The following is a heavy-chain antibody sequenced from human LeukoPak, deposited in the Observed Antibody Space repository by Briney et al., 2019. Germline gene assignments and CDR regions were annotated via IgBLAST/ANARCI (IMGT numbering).Heavy chain of an antibody. CDR2: FDPEDGET. J-gene: IGHJ5*02. CDR3: ATDNWFDP. V-gene: IGHV1-24*01. CDR1: GGTFNSYP. Sequence: ASVKVSCKASGGTFNSYPISWVRQAPGKGLEWMGGFDPEDGETIYAQKFQGRVTMTEDTSTDTAYMELSSLRSEDTAVYYCATDNWFDPWGQGTLVTVSS.